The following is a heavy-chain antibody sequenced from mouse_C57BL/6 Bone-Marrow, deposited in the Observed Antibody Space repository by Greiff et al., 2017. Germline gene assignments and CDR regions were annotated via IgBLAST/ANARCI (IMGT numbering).Heavy chain of an antibody. Sequence: VKVVESGPGLVQPSQSLSITCTVSGFSLTSYGVHWVRQSPGKGLEWLGVIWSGGSTDYNAAFISRLSISKDNSKSHVFFKMNSLQADDTAIYYCARNSDYYGSAWFAYWGQGTLVTVSA. J-gene: IGHJ3*01. CDR1: GFSLTSYG. CDR3: ARNSDYYGSAWFAY. CDR2: IWSGGST. V-gene: IGHV2-2*01. D-gene: IGHD1-1*01.